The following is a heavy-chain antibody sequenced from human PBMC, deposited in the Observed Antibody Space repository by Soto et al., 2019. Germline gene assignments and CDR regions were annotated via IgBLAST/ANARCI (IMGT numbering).Heavy chain of an antibody. CDR1: GGSISSYY. Sequence: PSETLSLSCTVSGGSISSYYWSWIRQPPGKGLEWIGYIYYSGSTNYNPSLKSRVTISVDRSKNQFSLKLSSVTAADTAVYYCARADYDYVWGSYRQYYFDYWGQGTLVTVSS. CDR2: IYYSGST. J-gene: IGHJ4*02. V-gene: IGHV4-59*12. D-gene: IGHD3-16*02. CDR3: ARADYDYVWGSYRQYYFDY.